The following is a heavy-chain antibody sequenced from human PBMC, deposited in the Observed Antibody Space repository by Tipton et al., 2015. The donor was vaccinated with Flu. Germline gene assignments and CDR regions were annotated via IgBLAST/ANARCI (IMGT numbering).Heavy chain of an antibody. CDR1: GDSISTGGAY. CDR3: ASDQGFGGGLSYDYYVLDV. Sequence: TLSLTCTVSGDSISTGGAYWTWVRQHPGKGLEWIASIYYSGSTYYNPSLWRRVTISVDTSKNQISLKVNSVTAADTAVYYCASDQGFGGGLSYDYYVLDVWGQGTTVTVSS. J-gene: IGHJ6*02. V-gene: IGHV4-31*03. D-gene: IGHD3-10*01. CDR2: IYYSGST.